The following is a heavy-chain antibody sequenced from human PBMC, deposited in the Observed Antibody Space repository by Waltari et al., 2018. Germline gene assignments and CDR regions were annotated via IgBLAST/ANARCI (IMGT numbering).Heavy chain of an antibody. J-gene: IGHJ6*02. CDR3: ARVWSIAVAGLYYYYYGMDV. CDR1: GGSFSGYY. V-gene: IGHV4-34*01. D-gene: IGHD6-19*01. CDR2: INHRGST. Sequence: QVQLQQWGAGLLKPSETLSLTCAVHGGSFSGYYSRWIRPPPGNGLEWLGEINHRGSTNYNPSLKSRVTISVDTSKNQFSLKLSSVTAADTAVDYCARVWSIAVAGLYYYYYGMDVWGQGTTVTVSS.